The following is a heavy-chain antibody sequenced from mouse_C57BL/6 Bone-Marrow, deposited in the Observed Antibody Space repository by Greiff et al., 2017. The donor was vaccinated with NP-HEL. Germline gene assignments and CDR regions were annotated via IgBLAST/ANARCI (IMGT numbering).Heavy chain of an antibody. D-gene: IGHD2-10*02. J-gene: IGHJ4*01. CDR2: INPSNGGT. V-gene: IGHV1-53*01. CDR3: ARSRRGYGNYPMDY. CDR1: GYTFTSYW. Sequence: QVHVKQPGTELVKPGASVKLSCKASGYTFTSYWMHWVKQRPGQGLEWIGNINPSNGGTNYNEKFKSKATLTVDKSSSTAYMQLSSLTSEDSAVYYCARSRRGYGNYPMDYWGQGTSVTVSS.